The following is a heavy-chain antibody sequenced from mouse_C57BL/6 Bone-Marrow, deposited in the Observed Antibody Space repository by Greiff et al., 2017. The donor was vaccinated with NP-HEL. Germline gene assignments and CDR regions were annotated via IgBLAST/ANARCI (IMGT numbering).Heavy chain of an antibody. CDR2: ISSGGDYI. D-gene: IGHD3-3*01. CDR1: GFTFSSYA. V-gene: IGHV5-9-1*02. CDR3: TREGSSWFAY. J-gene: IGHJ3*01. Sequence: EVQLQQSGEGLVKPGGSLKLSCAASGFTFSSYAMSWVRQTPEKRLEWVAYISSGGDYIYYADTVKGRITISRDNARNTLYLQMSSLKSEDTAMYYCTREGSSWFAYWGQGTLVTVSA.